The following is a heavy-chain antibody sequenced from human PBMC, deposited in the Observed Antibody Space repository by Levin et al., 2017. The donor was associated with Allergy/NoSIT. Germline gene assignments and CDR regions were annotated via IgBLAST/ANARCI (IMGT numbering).Heavy chain of an antibody. Sequence: SGPTLVKPTQTLTLTCTFSGFSLSTSGMCVSWIRQPPGKALEWLALIDWDDDKYYSTSLKTRLTISKDTSKNQVVLTMTNMDPVDTATYYCARVPRWYSSSWLEVDYWGQGTLVTVSS. CDR2: IDWDDDK. V-gene: IGHV2-70*01. D-gene: IGHD6-13*01. CDR3: ARVPRWYSSSWLEVDY. J-gene: IGHJ4*02. CDR1: GFSLSTSGMC.